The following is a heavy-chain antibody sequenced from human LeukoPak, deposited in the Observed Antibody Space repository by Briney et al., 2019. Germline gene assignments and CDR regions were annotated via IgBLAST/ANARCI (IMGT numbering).Heavy chain of an antibody. Sequence: RGSLRISCADSGFTFCGSAMFWFREASGQVLHRVGRIRSKANSYATAYAASVKGRFTISRDDSKNTAYLQMNSLKTEDTAVYYCTRGELQDAFDIWGQGTMVTVSS. D-gene: IGHD1-26*01. CDR1: GFTFCGSA. V-gene: IGHV3-73*01. CDR3: TRGELQDAFDI. J-gene: IGHJ3*02. CDR2: IRSKANSYAT.